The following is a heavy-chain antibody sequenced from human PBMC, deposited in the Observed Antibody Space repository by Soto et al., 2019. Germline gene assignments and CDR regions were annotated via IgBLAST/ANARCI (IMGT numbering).Heavy chain of an antibody. V-gene: IGHV3-23*01. CDR3: AKDYFDLSSEQPYYFDN. CDR1: GFTFSNYA. D-gene: IGHD3-3*01. J-gene: IGHJ4*02. Sequence: EVQLLDSGGGLVQPGGSLRLSCAASGFTFSNYAMTWVRQGPGKGLEWVSGISGSGGRSYYADSVKRRFTISRYNSKSTLYLQMNSLRAEDTAVYYCAKDYFDLSSEQPYYFDNCGQGTLVTVSS. CDR2: ISGSGGRS.